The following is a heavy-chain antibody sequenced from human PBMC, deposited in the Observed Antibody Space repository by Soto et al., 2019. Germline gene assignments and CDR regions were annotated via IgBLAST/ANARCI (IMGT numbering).Heavy chain of an antibody. D-gene: IGHD3-10*01. CDR1: GFTFSGYW. CDR3: ASRTLISGSPIPFHY. J-gene: IGHJ4*02. CDR2: IMEDGGEK. Sequence: AGGSLRLSCEASGFTFSGYWMSWVRQTPGKGLEWVASIMEDGGEKNYLDSAKGRFTISRDNAKNSLYLQMNSLRVEDTAVYYCASRTLISGSPIPFHYWGQGTLVTVSS. V-gene: IGHV3-7*01.